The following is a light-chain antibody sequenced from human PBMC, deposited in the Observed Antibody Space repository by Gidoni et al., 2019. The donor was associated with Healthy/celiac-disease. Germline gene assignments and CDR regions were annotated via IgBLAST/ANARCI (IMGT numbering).Light chain of an antibody. J-gene: IGKJ1*01. V-gene: IGKV1-9*01. CDR1: QGIGSY. CDR3: QQVNSYPQT. Sequence: DSQSTQSPSFLSASVGDRVTITCRASQGIGSYLAWYQQKPGKAPKLLIYAASTLQSGVPSRFSGSGSGTEFTLTISSLQPEDFATYYCQQVNSYPQTFGQGTKVEIK. CDR2: AAS.